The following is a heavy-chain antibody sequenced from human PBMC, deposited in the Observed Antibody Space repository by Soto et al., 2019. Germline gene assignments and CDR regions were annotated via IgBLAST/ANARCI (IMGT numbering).Heavy chain of an antibody. Sequence: GASVKVSCKVSGDTFSTYAISWVRQAPGQGLEWMGGIVPIYAAVNYAEKFQGRVTITADESTNIAYMELSSLTSEDTAVYYCVKTPPRTSATAYYYDYWGQGSRVTVSS. D-gene: IGHD2-21*02. CDR1: GDTFSTYA. V-gene: IGHV1-69*13. CDR2: IVPIYAAV. J-gene: IGHJ4*02. CDR3: VKTPPRTSATAYYYDY.